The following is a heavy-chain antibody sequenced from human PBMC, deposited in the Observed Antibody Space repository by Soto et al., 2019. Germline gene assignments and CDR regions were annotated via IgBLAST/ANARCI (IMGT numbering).Heavy chain of an antibody. Sequence: QVQMVQSGTEVEKPGASVKISCQASGYSFRTYGINWVRQAPGQGLEWMGWISVYNGHTYYTEKFQGRVTMTTDTSTNTSHMELTSLRSDDTAVYYCARGRGPRSLYETPHYFDYWGQGTLVTVSS. V-gene: IGHV1-18*01. CDR1: GYSFRTYG. D-gene: IGHD2-15*01. CDR2: ISVYNGHT. CDR3: ARGRGPRSLYETPHYFDY. J-gene: IGHJ4*02.